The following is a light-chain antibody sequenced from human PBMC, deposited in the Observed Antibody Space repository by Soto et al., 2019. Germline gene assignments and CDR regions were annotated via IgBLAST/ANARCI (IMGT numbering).Light chain of an antibody. CDR1: QSVSSY. J-gene: IGKJ5*01. CDR2: DAS. V-gene: IGKV3-11*01. Sequence: EILFNQSPAPLSLSPGERAPLSFKASQSVSSYLAWYQQKPGQAPRLLIYDASNRATGIPARFSGSGSGTDFTLTISSLEPEDFAVYYCQQRSNWPPITFGQGTRLEIK. CDR3: QQRSNWPPIT.